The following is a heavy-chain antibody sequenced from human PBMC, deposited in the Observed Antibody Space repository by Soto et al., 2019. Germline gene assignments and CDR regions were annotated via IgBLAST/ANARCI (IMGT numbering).Heavy chain of an antibody. J-gene: IGHJ6*03. D-gene: IGHD6-13*01. Sequence: GASVKVSCKVYGYTLTELSMHWVRQAPGKGLEWMGGFDPEDGETIYAQKFQGRVTMTEDTSTDTAYMELSSLRSEDTAVYYCATGIAVAGKPASKNYYYYMDGWGKGTTVTVSS. V-gene: IGHV1-24*01. CDR3: ATGIAVAGKPASKNYYYYMDG. CDR1: GYTLTELS. CDR2: FDPEDGET.